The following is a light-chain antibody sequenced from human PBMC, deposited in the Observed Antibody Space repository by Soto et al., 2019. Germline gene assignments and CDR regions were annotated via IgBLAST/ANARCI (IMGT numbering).Light chain of an antibody. J-gene: IGKJ1*01. CDR1: QSVSSSY. Sequence: MVFTQSPGTLSLSPGERATLSCRASQSVSSSYLAWYQQKPGQAPRLLIYGASSRATGIPDRFSGSGSGTDFTLTISRLEPEDFAVYYCQQYGSSPWTFGQGTKVDIK. CDR2: GAS. CDR3: QQYGSSPWT. V-gene: IGKV3-20*01.